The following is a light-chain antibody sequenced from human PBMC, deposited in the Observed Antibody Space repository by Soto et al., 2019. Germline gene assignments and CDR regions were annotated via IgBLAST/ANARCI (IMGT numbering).Light chain of an antibody. J-gene: IGLJ2*01. CDR2: EVS. V-gene: IGLV2-8*01. CDR3: SSYAASNNVGV. Sequence: QSALTQPPSASGSPGQSVTISCIGTSSDVGGDNYVSWYQQHPGKAPKLMIYEVSKRPSGVPDRFSGSKSGNTASLTVSGLQAEDEADYYCSSYAASNNVGVFGGGTKVTVL. CDR1: SSDVGGDNY.